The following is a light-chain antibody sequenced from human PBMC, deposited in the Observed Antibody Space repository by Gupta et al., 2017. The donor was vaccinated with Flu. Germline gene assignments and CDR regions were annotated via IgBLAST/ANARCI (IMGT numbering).Light chain of an antibody. CDR3: QVWDASSDRRWV. V-gene: IGLV3-21*02. Sequence: GSDMGRKSVHWDQQKPGQAPGLVVYDDRDRPSGIPERFSGSNPGNTATLTISGVEAGDEADYYCQVWDASSDRRWVFGGGTKLTVL. CDR2: DDR. J-gene: IGLJ3*02. CDR1: DMGRKS.